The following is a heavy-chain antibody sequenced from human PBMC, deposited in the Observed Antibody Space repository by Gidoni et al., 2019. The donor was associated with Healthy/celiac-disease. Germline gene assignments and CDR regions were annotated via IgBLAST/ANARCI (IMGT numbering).Heavy chain of an antibody. CDR1: GFTFSNAW. CDR2: IKSKTDGGTT. V-gene: IGHV3-15*01. Sequence: EVQLVESGGGLVKPGGSLRLSCAASGFTFSNAWMSWVRQAPGKGLEWVGSIKSKTDGGTTDYAAPVKGRFTISRDDSKNTLYLQMNSLKTEDTAVYYCTIRYCSSTSCSFDPWGQGTLVTVSS. CDR3: TIRYCSSTSCSFDP. D-gene: IGHD2-2*01. J-gene: IGHJ5*02.